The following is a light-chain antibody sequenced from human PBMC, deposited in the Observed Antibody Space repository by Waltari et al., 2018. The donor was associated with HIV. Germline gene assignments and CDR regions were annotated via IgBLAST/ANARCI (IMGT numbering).Light chain of an antibody. Sequence: EIVLTQSPATLSLSPGERATLSCRASQSVSSYLAWYQQKPGQAPRLLIYDASNRATGIPARFSGSGSGTDFTLTISSLEPEDFAVYYCQQRSNWPPPLTFGGGTKVEIK. CDR3: QQRSNWPPPLT. J-gene: IGKJ4*01. CDR2: DAS. CDR1: QSVSSY. V-gene: IGKV3-11*01.